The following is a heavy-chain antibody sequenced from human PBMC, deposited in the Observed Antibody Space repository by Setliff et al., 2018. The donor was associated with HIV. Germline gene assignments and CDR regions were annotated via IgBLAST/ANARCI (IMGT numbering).Heavy chain of an antibody. Sequence: PSETLSLTCTVSHGSISPFYWSWMRQPPGKGLEWIGYIFYTGTTKYNPSLKSRVSMPVDMSKNQLSLKLKSVTAADTAVYYCARDRPPSTVDMLGAFDRWGQGTKVTVSS. CDR2: IFYTGTT. J-gene: IGHJ3*02. V-gene: IGHV4-59*01. CDR1: HGSISPFY. D-gene: IGHD4-17*01. CDR3: ARDRPPSTVDMLGAFDR.